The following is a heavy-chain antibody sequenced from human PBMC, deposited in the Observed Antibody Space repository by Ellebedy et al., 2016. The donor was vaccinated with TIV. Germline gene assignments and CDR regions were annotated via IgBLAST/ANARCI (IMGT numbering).Heavy chain of an antibody. V-gene: IGHV3-30-3*01. Sequence: PGGSLRLSCAASGFIFGSYAVHWVRQAPGKGLEWVAVISHDGNNKYSADSVKCRFPISRDNSKSTLFLQMDSLRAEAPAVYYCARDRLGVMFRGPLMLGWLDPWGQGTLVTVSS. CDR1: GFIFGSYA. D-gene: IGHD3-10*01. J-gene: IGHJ5*02. CDR2: ISHDGNNK. CDR3: ARDRLGVMFRGPLMLGWLDP.